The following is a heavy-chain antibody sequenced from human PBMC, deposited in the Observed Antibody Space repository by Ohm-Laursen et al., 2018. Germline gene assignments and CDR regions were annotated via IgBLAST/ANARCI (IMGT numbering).Heavy chain of an antibody. D-gene: IGHD3-22*01. CDR1: GGSISGYY. CDR2: MFTNGRT. CDR3: ARVAEGYYYGTGGYESTYYFDY. J-gene: IGHJ4*02. V-gene: IGHV4-4*07. Sequence: SDTLSLTCAVSGGSISGYYWSWIRQPAGSGLAWIGRMFTNGRTNYNPSLKSRVTMSTDTSKNQLSLKLSSVTAADTAVYYCARVAEGYYYGTGGYESTYYFDYWGQGALVTVSS.